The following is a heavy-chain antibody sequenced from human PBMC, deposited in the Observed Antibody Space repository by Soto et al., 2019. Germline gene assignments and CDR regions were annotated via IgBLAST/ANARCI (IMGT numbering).Heavy chain of an antibody. V-gene: IGHV1-69*02. Sequence: QVQLVQSGAEAKKPGSSVKVSCKASGGTFSSYTISWVRQAPGQGLEWMGRIIPILGIANYAQKFQGRVTITADKSTSTAYMELSSLRSEDTAVYYCEYYGSGSYPPYYFDYWGQGTLVTVSS. CDR1: GGTFSSYT. J-gene: IGHJ4*02. CDR3: EYYGSGSYPPYYFDY. CDR2: IIPILGIA. D-gene: IGHD3-10*01.